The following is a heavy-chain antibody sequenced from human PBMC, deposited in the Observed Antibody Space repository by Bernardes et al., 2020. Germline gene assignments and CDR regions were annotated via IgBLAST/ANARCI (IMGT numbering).Heavy chain of an antibody. CDR2: INPNSGGT. CDR1: GYTFTGYY. J-gene: IGHJ6*02. CDR3: AREGGPYDSSGYYYVEGLRIRAYYYYGMDV. D-gene: IGHD3-22*01. Sequence: ASEKVSCKASGYTFTGYYMHWVRQAPGQGLEWMGWINPNSGGTNYAQKFQGWVTMTRDTSISTAYMELSRLRSDDTAVYYCAREGGPYDSSGYYYVEGLRIRAYYYYGMDVWGQGTTVTVSS. V-gene: IGHV1-2*04.